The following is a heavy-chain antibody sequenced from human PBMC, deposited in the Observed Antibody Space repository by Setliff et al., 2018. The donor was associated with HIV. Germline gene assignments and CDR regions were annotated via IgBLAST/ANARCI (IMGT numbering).Heavy chain of an antibody. D-gene: IGHD1-26*01. V-gene: IGHV3-30*02. CDR3: TKDTPGHVGATYA. J-gene: IGHJ5*02. CDR1: GYLFSGYG. CDR2: IRYDESDT. Sequence: GESLRLSCAGSGYLFSGYGMHWVRQAPGKGLEWVTFIRYDESDTYYADSVKGRFTISKDNSRNTVYLQMNSLRTEDSAVYYCTKDTPGHVGATYAWGQGTLVTVSS.